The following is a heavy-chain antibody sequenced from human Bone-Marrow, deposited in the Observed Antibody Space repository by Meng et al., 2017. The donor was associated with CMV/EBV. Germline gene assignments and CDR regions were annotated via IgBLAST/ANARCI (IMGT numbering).Heavy chain of an antibody. D-gene: IGHD3-22*01. V-gene: IGHV3-30*02. J-gene: IGHJ6*02. CDR1: GFTFDDYG. Sequence: GESLKISCAASGFTFDDYGMSWVRQAPGKGLEWVAFIRYDGSNKYYADSVKGRFTISRDNSKNTLYLQMNSLRAEDTAVYYCARGESGYPLYYYYGMDVWGQGTTVTVSS. CDR3: ARGESGYPLYYYYGMDV. CDR2: IRYDGSNK.